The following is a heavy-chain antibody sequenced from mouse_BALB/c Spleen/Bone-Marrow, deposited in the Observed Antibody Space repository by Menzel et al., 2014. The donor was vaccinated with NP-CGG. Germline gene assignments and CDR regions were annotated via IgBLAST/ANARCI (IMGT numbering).Heavy chain of an antibody. CDR2: ISSGSSTI. Sequence: EVKLVESGGGLVQPGGSRKLSCAASGFTFSSFGMHWVRQAPEKGLEWVAYISSGSSTIYYADTVKGRFTISRSNPKNTLFLLMTSIRCEDTGMNYCTRKGALIAHYYAMVYWGQGTSVTVSS. V-gene: IGHV5-17*02. CDR3: TRKGALIAHYYAMVY. D-gene: IGHD2-4*01. CDR1: GFTFSSFG. J-gene: IGHJ4*01.